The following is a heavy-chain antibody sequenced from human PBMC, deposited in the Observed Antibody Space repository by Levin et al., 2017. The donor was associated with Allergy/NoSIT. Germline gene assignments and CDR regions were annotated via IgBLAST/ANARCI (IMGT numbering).Heavy chain of an antibody. CDR2: INHSGST. CDR3: ARGRRGLLWFGPGERYFDY. V-gene: IGHV4-34*01. J-gene: IGHJ4*02. Sequence: PSETLSLTCAVYGGSFSGYYWSWIRQPPGKGLEWIGEINHSGSTNYNPSLKSRVTISVDTSKNQFSLKLSSVTAADTAVYYCARGRRGLLWFGPGERYFDYWGQGTLVTVSS. CDR1: GGSFSGYY. D-gene: IGHD3-10*01.